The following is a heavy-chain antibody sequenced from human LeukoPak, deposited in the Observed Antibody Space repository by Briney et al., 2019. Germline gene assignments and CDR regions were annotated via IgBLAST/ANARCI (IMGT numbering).Heavy chain of an antibody. J-gene: IGHJ5*02. V-gene: IGHV4-61*02. CDR1: GGSISSGSYY. D-gene: IGHD3-10*01. CDR3: ARALRGAYGNWFDP. CDR2: IYTSGST. Sequence: PSETLSLTCTVSGGSISSGSYYWSWIRQPAGKGLEWIGRIYTSGSTNFNPSLKSRVTISVDTSKNQFSLKLNSVTAADTAVYYCARALRGAYGNWFDPWGQGTLVTVSS.